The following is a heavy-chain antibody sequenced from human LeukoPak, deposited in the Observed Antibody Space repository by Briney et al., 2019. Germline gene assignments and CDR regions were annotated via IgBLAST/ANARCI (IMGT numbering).Heavy chain of an antibody. CDR2: ISAYNGNT. CDR1: GYTFTSYG. Sequence: ASVKVSCKASGYTFTSYGISWVRQAPGQGLEWMGWISAYNGNTNYAQKLQGRVTMTTDTSTSTAYMELRSLRSDDTAVYYCARGAVYYDILTGAYYYMDVWGNGTTVTIS. J-gene: IGHJ6*03. V-gene: IGHV1-18*01. D-gene: IGHD3-9*01. CDR3: ARGAVYYDILTGAYYYMDV.